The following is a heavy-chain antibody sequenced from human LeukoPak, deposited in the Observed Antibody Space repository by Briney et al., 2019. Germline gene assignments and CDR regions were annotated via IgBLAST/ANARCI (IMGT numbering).Heavy chain of an antibody. CDR3: AISMVRGNWFDP. J-gene: IGHJ5*02. CDR1: GLTFSSYE. V-gene: IGHV3-48*03. Sequence: PGGSLRLSCGASGLTFSSYEMNWVRQAPGKGLEWVSYISSSGSTIYYADSVKGRFTISRDNAKNSLYLQMNSLRSDDTAVYYCAISMVRGNWFDPWGQGTLVTVSS. D-gene: IGHD3-10*01. CDR2: ISSSGSTI.